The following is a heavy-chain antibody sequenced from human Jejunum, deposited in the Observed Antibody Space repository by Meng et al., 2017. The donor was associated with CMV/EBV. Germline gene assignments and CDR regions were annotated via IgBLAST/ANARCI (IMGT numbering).Heavy chain of an antibody. CDR1: GINFTNAW. V-gene: IGHV3-15*01. CDR2: IIANAEGGTS. J-gene: IGHJ1*01. CDR3: ATDWDGVLGGMGIH. Sequence: EGHRVGSGGDLVKPGGFLTLSCVASGINFTNAWMTWVRQAPGKGLEWVGRIIANAEGGTSDYAAHVKDRFSISRDDAKNTLYLHMSSLKTEDTAVYFCATDWDGVLGGMGIHWGQGTLVTVSS. D-gene: IGHD1-26*01.